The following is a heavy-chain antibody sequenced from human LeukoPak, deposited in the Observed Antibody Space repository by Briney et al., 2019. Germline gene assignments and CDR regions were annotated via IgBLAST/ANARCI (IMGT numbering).Heavy chain of an antibody. Sequence: ASVKVSCKASGYTFTAYYIHWLRRAPGHGLELMGWINPNSGDTDSTQKFQGRVTMTRDMSTSAVYMELSTLRSEDTAVYYCATGSLGIVVKTYINWFDSWGQGTLVAVSS. CDR3: ATGSLGIVVKTYINWFDS. V-gene: IGHV1-2*02. CDR2: INPNSGDT. CDR1: GYTFTAYY. J-gene: IGHJ5*01. D-gene: IGHD6-19*01.